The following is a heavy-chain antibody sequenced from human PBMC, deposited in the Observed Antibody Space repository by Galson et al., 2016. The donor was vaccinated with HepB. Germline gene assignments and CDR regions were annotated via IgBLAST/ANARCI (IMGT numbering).Heavy chain of an antibody. D-gene: IGHD3-22*01. CDR1: GFSFSSYA. Sequence: SLRLSCAGSGFSFSSYAMHWVRRAPGKGLEWVAVIWSDGTHKYYSDSVKGRFTIARDNSNNALYLLMNSLRAEDTGVYYCAGDPRGYYYHFDYWGQGVLVTVSS. V-gene: IGHV3-33*01. J-gene: IGHJ4*02. CDR3: AGDPRGYYYHFDY. CDR2: IWSDGTHK.